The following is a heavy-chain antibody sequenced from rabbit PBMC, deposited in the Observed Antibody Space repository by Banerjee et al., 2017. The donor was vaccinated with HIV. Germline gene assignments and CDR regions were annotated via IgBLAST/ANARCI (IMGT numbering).Heavy chain of an antibody. Sequence: QSLEESVGDLVKPGASLTLTCTASGFSFSSSYYYMCWVRQAPGKGLEWIGCINTSSGSTYYASWAKGRFTISKASSTTVTLQMTSLTAADTATYFCARGATSAYVFYFNLWGPGTLVTVS. CDR1: GFSFSSSYY. J-gene: IGHJ4*01. CDR2: INTSSGST. D-gene: IGHD1-1*01. V-gene: IGHV1S40*01. CDR3: ARGATSAYVFYFNL.